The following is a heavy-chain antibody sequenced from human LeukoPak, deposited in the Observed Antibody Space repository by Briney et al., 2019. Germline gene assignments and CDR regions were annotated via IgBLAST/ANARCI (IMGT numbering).Heavy chain of an antibody. CDR2: IYYSGST. CDR1: GGSISSYY. Sequence: PSETLSLTCTVSGGSISSYYWSWIRQPPGKGLEWIGYIYYSGSTNYNPSLKSRVTISVDTSKNQFSLKLSSVTAADTAVYYCARVSRDYYGSGSYYAFDYWGQGTLVTVSS. CDR3: ARVSRDYYGSGSYYAFDY. D-gene: IGHD3-10*01. J-gene: IGHJ4*02. V-gene: IGHV4-59*01.